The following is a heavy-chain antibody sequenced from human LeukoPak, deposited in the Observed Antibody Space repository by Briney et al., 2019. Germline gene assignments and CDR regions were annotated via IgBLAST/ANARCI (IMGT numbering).Heavy chain of an antibody. Sequence: GGSLRLSCAASGLTFRRYGMHWVRQTPGKGLEWVAFIESDESIRQYADLVKGRFTISRDNSKNMLYLQMNSLTTEDTAMYYCTKNAGRREGWFDPWGQGTLVNVSS. CDR2: IESDESIR. CDR3: TKNAGRREGWFDP. V-gene: IGHV3-30*02. J-gene: IGHJ5*02. CDR1: GLTFRRYG. D-gene: IGHD1-26*01.